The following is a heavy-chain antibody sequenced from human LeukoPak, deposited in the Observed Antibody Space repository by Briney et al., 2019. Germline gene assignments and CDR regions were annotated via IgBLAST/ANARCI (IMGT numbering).Heavy chain of an antibody. J-gene: IGHJ4*02. Sequence: GASVKVSCKASGGTFSSYAISWVRQAPGQGLEWMGRIIPIFGTANYAQKFQGRVTITTDESTSTAYMELSSLRSEDTAVYYCARESSSWYGFWDYWGQGTLVTVSS. V-gene: IGHV1-69*05. D-gene: IGHD3-3*01. CDR3: ARESSSWYGFWDY. CDR2: IIPIFGTA. CDR1: GGTFSSYA.